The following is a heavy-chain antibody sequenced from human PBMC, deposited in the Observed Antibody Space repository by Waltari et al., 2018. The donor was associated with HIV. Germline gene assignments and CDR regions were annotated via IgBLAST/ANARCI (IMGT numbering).Heavy chain of an antibody. J-gene: IGHJ4*02. Sequence: QVQLVQSGPEVKQPAASVKFSCTVSGYTLTELSTHWVRQAPGKGLEWMGGFDPEDAETIYAQKFQGRVTMTEDTSTDTAYMELSSLRSEDTALYYCATAQICSTSSCYDYWGQGTLVTVSS. CDR3: ATAQICSTSSCYDY. D-gene: IGHD2-2*01. CDR2: FDPEDAET. CDR1: GYTLTELS. V-gene: IGHV1-24*01.